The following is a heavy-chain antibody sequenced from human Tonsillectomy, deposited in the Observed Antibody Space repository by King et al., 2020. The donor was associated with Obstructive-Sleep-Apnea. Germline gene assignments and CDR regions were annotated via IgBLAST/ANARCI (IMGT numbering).Heavy chain of an antibody. V-gene: IGHV3-30*03. D-gene: IGHD3-10*01. CDR2: IAYHGNNK. CDR3: ARGWLPLRDIGESVIDS. J-gene: IGHJ4*02. CDR1: GFAFSSYG. Sequence: VQLVESGGGVVKPGKSLRLSCAASGFAFSSYGMHWVRQAPGKGLEWVAVIAYHGNNKHYADSVKGRFTISRDNSNNTLFLQVNTLRPEDTAVYFCARGWLPLRDIGESVIDSWGQGVLVIVSS.